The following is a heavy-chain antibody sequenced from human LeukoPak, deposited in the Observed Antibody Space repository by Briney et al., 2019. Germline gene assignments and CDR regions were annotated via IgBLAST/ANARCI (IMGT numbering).Heavy chain of an antibody. CDR2: IYPGDSDT. D-gene: IGHD3-3*02. Sequence: GNSLKISCKGSGYSFTKYWIGWVRQMPGKGLEWMGIIYPGDSDTRYSPSFQGQVTISADKSISTAYLQWSSLKASGTATYYCARPLGPGAFNIWGQGTMVTVSS. CDR1: GYSFTKYW. V-gene: IGHV5-51*01. CDR3: ARPLGPGAFNI. J-gene: IGHJ3*02.